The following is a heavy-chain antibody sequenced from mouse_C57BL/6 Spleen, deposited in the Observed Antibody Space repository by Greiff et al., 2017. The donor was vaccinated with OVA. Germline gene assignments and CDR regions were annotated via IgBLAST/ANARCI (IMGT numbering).Heavy chain of an antibody. D-gene: IGHD2-3*01. J-gene: IGHJ2*01. CDR1: VFSFRSYS. CDR2: ISGGGGNT. V-gene: IGHV5-9*01. Sequence: LLVESCPGFLKPSRSLPLSCAASVFSFRSYSISLFRQSPSKLLSLVATISGGGGNTYYPASVKGRFTISIDNAKNTLYLQMSILSSEDTALYYCARHGGYDGYYFDYWGQGTTLTVSS. CDR3: ARHGGYDGYYFDY.